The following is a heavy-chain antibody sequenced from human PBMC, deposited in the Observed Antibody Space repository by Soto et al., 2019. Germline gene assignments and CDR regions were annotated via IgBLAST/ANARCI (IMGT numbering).Heavy chain of an antibody. D-gene: IGHD6-6*01. V-gene: IGHV4-34*01. Sequence: TSETLSLTCAVYGGSFSGYYWSWIRQPPGKGLEWIGEINHSGSTNYNPSLKSRVTISVDTSKNQFSLKLSSVTAADTAVYYCAREMIAAPRGRYNWFDPWGQGTLVTVSS. CDR3: AREMIAAPRGRYNWFDP. J-gene: IGHJ5*02. CDR2: INHSGST. CDR1: GGSFSGYY.